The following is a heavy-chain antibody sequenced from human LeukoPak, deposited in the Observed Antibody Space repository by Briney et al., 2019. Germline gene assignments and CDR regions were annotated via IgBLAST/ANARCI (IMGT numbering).Heavy chain of an antibody. CDR2: IDNSGRT. Sequence: SETLSLTCAVSGGSFSGYYWTWIRQPPGKGLEWVGEIDNSGRTNYNPSHKSRLTISVDTSKDQFSLRLSSVTAADSAVYYCARGPPPMFRGLIRRFENDSWGQGTLVTVSS. D-gene: IGHD3-10*01. CDR3: ARGPPPMFRGLIRRFENDS. V-gene: IGHV4-34*01. J-gene: IGHJ4*02. CDR1: GGSFSGYY.